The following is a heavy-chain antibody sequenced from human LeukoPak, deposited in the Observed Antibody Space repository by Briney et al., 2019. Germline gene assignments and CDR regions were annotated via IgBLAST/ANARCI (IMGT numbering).Heavy chain of an antibody. CDR1: GFTFDDYA. CDR2: ISWNSGSI. D-gene: IGHD1-7*01. V-gene: IGHV3-9*01. Sequence: PGGSLRLSCAASGFTFDDYAMHWVRQAPGKGLEWVSGISWNSGSIGYADSVKGRFTISRDNAKNSLYLQMNSLRAEDTALYYCASGINWNYEDGAFDIWGQGTMVTVSS. CDR3: ASGINWNYEDGAFDI. J-gene: IGHJ3*02.